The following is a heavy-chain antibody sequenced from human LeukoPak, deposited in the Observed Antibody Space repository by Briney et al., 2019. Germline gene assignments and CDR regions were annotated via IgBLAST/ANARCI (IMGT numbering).Heavy chain of an antibody. CDR1: GFTFSSYS. CDR3: ARDHRRNTPGY. CDR2: ISSSSSYI. V-gene: IGHV3-21*01. D-gene: IGHD2-2*02. Sequence: GGSLRLSYAASGFTFSSYSMNWVRQAPGKGLEWVSSISSSSSYIYYADSVKGRFTISRDNAKNSLYLQMNSLRAEDTAVYYCARDHRRNTPGYWGQGTLVTVSS. J-gene: IGHJ4*02.